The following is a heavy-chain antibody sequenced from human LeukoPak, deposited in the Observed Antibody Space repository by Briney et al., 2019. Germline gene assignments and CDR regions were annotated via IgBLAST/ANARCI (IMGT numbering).Heavy chain of an antibody. CDR1: GFTFSSYA. V-gene: IGHV3-23*01. CDR2: ISGNGGST. CDR3: ATPRGIWGVSLDH. D-gene: IGHD3-10*01. J-gene: IGHJ4*02. Sequence: GGSLRLSCAASGFTFSSYAISWVRQVPGKGLEWVSVISGNGGSTHYTDSVKGRFTISRDNSKNTLYLQMNSLRPEDTAVYYCATPRGIWGVSLDHWGQGTLVTVSS.